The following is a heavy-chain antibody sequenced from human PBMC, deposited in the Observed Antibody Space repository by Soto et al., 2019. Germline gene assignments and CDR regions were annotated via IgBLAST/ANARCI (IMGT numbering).Heavy chain of an antibody. CDR2: IYYTGGT. V-gene: IGHV4-61*01. Sequence: QVQLQESGPGLVRPSETLSLTCSVSGGSVRSGSYYWAWIRQPAWKALEWIGHIYYTGGTHYNRSLARRVTMSIGIAVRQLSQRLKSATAADTAVYYCSRVRGWFGSGACSLVFDFWGQGVLVTVSS. CDR3: SRVRGWFGSGACSLVFDF. CDR1: GGSVRSGSYY. J-gene: IGHJ4*02. D-gene: IGHD3-10*01.